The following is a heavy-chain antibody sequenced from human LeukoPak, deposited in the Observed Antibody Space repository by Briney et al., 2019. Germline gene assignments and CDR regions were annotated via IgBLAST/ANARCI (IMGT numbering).Heavy chain of an antibody. Sequence: SETLSLTCTVSGGSISSYYWSWIRQPPGKGLEWIGYIYYSGSTNYNPSLKSRVTISVDTSKNQFSLKLSSVTAVDTAVYYCARQTTGNWFDPWGQGTLVTVSS. V-gene: IGHV4-59*01. J-gene: IGHJ5*02. CDR3: ARQTTGNWFDP. D-gene: IGHD4-11*01. CDR2: IYYSGST. CDR1: GGSISSYY.